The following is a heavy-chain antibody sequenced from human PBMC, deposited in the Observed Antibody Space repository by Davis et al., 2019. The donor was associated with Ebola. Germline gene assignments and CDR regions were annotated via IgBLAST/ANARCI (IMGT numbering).Heavy chain of an antibody. D-gene: IGHD3-10*01. V-gene: IGHV3-21*01. CDR2: ISSTSYYI. J-gene: IGHJ4*02. CDR3: ARGLLWFGELASYYFDY. CDR1: GFTFNSYA. Sequence: GSLRLSCAASGFTFNSYAMNWVRQAPGKGLEWVSSISSTSYYIYYADSLKGRFTISRDNAKNSLYLQMNSLRAEDTAVYYCARGLLWFGELASYYFDYWGQGTLVTVSS.